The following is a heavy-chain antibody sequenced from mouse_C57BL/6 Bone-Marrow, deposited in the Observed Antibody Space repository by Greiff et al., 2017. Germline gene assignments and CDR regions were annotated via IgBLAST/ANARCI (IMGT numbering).Heavy chain of an antibody. CDR1: GYTFTSYW. J-gene: IGHJ2*01. CDR2: INPSSGYT. D-gene: IGHD1-2*01. Sequence: VQRVESGAELAKPGASVKLSCKASGYTFTSYWMHWVNQRPGQGLEWIGYINPSSGYTKYNQKFKDKATLTADKSSSTAYMQLSSLTYEDSAVYYCARGYPSDYWGQGTTLTVSS. CDR3: ARGYPSDY. V-gene: IGHV1-7*01.